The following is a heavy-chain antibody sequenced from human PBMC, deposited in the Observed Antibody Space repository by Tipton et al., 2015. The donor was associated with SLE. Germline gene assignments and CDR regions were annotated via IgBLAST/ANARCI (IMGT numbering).Heavy chain of an antibody. Sequence: QSGPEVKKPGASMKVSCKASGYNFNTYDINWVRQAPGQGLQWMGWISGYIGNTNYAQNLQGRVALTTDTSTSTAYMELRSLRSDDTAVYYCARRDRSSDYWGQGTQVTVSP. D-gene: IGHD1-26*01. CDR1: GYNFNTYD. V-gene: IGHV1-18*01. J-gene: IGHJ4*02. CDR3: ARRDRSSDY. CDR2: ISGYIGNT.